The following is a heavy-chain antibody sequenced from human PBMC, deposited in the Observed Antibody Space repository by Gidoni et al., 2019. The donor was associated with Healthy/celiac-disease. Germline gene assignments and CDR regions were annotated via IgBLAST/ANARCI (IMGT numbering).Heavy chain of an antibody. Sequence: QVQLQQWGAGLLKPSETLSLTCAVYGGSFSGYYWSWIRQPPGKGLEWIGEINHSGSTNYNPSLKSRVTISVDTSKNQFSLKLSSVTAADTAVYYCARVWKYGRPSWFDPWGQGTLVTVSS. CDR2: INHSGST. CDR1: GGSFSGYY. J-gene: IGHJ5*02. D-gene: IGHD1-7*01. CDR3: ARVWKYGRPSWFDP. V-gene: IGHV4-34*01.